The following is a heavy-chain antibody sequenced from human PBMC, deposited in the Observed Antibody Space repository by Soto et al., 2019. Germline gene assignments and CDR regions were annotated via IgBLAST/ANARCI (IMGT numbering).Heavy chain of an antibody. V-gene: IGHV3-48*02. CDR2: ISSSSSTI. J-gene: IGHJ3*02. Sequence: SGGSLRLSCAASGFTFSSTSMNWVRQAPGKGLEWVSYISSSSSTIYYADSVKGRFTISRDNAKNSLYLQMNSLRDEDTAVYYCASPMITFGGLIVSYAFDIWGQGTMVTVSS. CDR3: ASPMITFGGLIVSYAFDI. D-gene: IGHD3-16*02. CDR1: GFTFSSTS.